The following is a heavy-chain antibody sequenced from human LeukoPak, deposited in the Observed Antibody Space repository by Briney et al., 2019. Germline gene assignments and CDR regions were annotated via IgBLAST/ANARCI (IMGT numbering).Heavy chain of an antibody. Sequence: PGGSLRLSCAASGFTFSRYTMNCVRQAPGKGVEWGSGISGRSHNTNYAHSVQSRFTISRDNSKNTLYLQINSLRAEDTAVYYCARADDYADLKPFDYWGQGTLVTVSS. CDR3: ARADDYADLKPFDY. CDR2: ISGRSHNT. J-gene: IGHJ4*02. V-gene: IGHV3-23*01. D-gene: IGHD4-17*01. CDR1: GFTFSRYT.